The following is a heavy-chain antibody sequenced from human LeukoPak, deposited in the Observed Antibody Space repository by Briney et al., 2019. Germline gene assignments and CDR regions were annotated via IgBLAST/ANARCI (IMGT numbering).Heavy chain of an antibody. J-gene: IGHJ4*02. D-gene: IGHD3-16*01. Sequence: KCSETLSFTCTVSGGSISSYYWSWIRQPPGKGLEWIGYIYYSGSTNYNPSLKSRVTISVDTSKNQFSLKLSSVTAADTAVYYCARDYELAYFDYWGQGTLVTVSS. CDR2: IYYSGST. V-gene: IGHV4-59*01. CDR3: ARDYELAYFDY. CDR1: GGSISSYY.